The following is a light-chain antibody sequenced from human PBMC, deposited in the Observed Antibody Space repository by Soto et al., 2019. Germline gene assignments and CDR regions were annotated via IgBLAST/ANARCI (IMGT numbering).Light chain of an antibody. CDR1: SNDVGDYNY. CDR2: EVS. V-gene: IGLV2-8*01. J-gene: IGLJ1*01. CDR3: SSYAGSYTYV. Sequence: QSALTQPPSASGSPGQSVTISCTGTSNDVGDYNYVSWYQQHPGKAPKLMIYEVSKRPSGVPGRFSGSKSGNTASLTVSGLQAEDEADYYCSSYAGSYTYVFGTGTKVTVL.